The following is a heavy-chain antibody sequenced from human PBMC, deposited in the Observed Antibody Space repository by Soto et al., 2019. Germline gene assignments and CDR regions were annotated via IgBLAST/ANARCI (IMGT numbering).Heavy chain of an antibody. CDR2: INAGNGNT. Sequence: QVQLVQSGAEVKKPGASVKVSCKASGYTFTSYAMHWVRQAPGQRLEWMGWINAGNGNTKYSQKFQGRVTITRDTAASTAYMELSRLRAEDRAVYYCVRDDGSGSYPRYYYYGMDVWGQGTTVTVS. J-gene: IGHJ6*02. CDR3: VRDDGSGSYPRYYYYGMDV. D-gene: IGHD3-10*01. V-gene: IGHV1-3*01. CDR1: GYTFTSYA.